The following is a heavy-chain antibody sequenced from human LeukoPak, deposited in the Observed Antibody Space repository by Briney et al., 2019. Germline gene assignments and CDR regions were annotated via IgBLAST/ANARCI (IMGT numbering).Heavy chain of an antibody. CDR2: ISAYNGNT. J-gene: IGHJ4*02. Sequence: APVKVSCKASGYSFNTYGITWVRQAPGQGLEWMGWISAYNGNTKYAQRVQDRFTMTTDTSTTTAYMELRSLRSDDTAVYYCARADSTGYYYVFQGGSRVPVFDHWGQGTLVTVSS. CDR1: GYSFNTYG. V-gene: IGHV1-18*01. CDR3: ARADSTGYYYVFQGGSRVPVFDH. D-gene: IGHD3-22*01.